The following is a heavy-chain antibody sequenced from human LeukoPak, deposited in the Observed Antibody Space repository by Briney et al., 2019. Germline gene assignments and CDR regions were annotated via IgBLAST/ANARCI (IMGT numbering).Heavy chain of an antibody. D-gene: IGHD3-10*01. V-gene: IGHV1-18*01. Sequence: ASVKVSCKASGYTFTTYAMHWVRQAPGQRPEWMGWISAYNGNTNYAQKLRGRVTMTTDTSTSTAYMELRSLRSDDTAVYYCARDLTMVRGVPLGYWGQGTLVTVSS. CDR3: ARDLTMVRGVPLGY. J-gene: IGHJ4*01. CDR2: ISAYNGNT. CDR1: GYTFTTYA.